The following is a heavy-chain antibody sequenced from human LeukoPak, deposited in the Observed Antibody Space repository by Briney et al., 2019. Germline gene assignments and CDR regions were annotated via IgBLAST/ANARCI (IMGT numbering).Heavy chain of an antibody. CDR3: ARPSMQYSRNNWFDP. J-gene: IGHJ5*02. Sequence: PSETLSLTCTVSGGSISSYYWSWIRQPPGKGLEWIGSIYYSGSTYYNPSLKSRVTISVDTSKNQLSLKLSSATAADTAVYYCARPSMQYSRNNWFDPWGQGTLVTVSS. V-gene: IGHV4-59*05. CDR1: GGSISSYY. CDR2: IYYSGST. D-gene: IGHD6-6*01.